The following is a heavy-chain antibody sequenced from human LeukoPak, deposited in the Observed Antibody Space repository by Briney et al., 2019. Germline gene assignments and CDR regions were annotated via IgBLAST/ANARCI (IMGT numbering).Heavy chain of an antibody. Sequence: EASVKVSYKASGYTFTSYAMHWVRQAPGQRLEWMGWINAGNGNTKYSQKFQGRVTITRDTSASTAYMGLSSLRSEDTAVYYCARTYLSQLPPSYWGQGTQVTVSS. CDR2: INAGNGNT. D-gene: IGHD2-2*01. J-gene: IGHJ4*02. CDR1: GYTFTSYA. CDR3: ARTYLSQLPPSY. V-gene: IGHV1-3*01.